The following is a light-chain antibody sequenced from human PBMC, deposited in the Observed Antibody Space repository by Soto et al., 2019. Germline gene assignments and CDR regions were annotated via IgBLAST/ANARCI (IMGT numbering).Light chain of an antibody. J-gene: IGLJ3*02. CDR1: SSDVGGYNF. CDR3: SSYGGSNNLNWL. CDR2: EVS. Sequence: QSALTQPPSASGSPGQSGTISCTGTSSDVGGYNFVSWYQQQPGKAPKLLIYEVSKRPSGVPDRFSGSKSGYTASLTVSGLQAEDEADYYCSSYGGSNNLNWLFGGGTQLTV. V-gene: IGLV2-8*01.